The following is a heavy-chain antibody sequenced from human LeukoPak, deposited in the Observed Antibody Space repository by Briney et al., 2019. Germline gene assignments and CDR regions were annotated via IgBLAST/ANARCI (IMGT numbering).Heavy chain of an antibody. CDR1: GGSISTSPYY. J-gene: IGHJ4*02. CDR3: ARRRTYNILTGYPQYYFDY. V-gene: IGHV4-39*01. CDR2: IYYSGNT. Sequence: LETLSLTCSVSGGSISTSPYYWGWIRQPPRKGLEWIGDIYYSGNTYYNPSLKSRVTISVDTSKNQVSLKVTSVTAADTALYYCARRRTYNILTGYPQYYFDYWGQGALVTVSS. D-gene: IGHD3-9*01.